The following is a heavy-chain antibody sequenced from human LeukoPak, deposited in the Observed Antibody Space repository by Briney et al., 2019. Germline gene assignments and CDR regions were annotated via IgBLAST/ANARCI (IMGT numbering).Heavy chain of an antibody. CDR1: VITFSDDS. D-gene: IGHD4-11*01. Sequence: GGSLRLSCAASVITFSDDSMNWVRQAPGSGLEWVAYISPASKTIKYADSVKGRFTISRDNAKKSLYLQMKSLRAEDTAVYYCARDPYYSNHLDFLGQGTLVTVSS. V-gene: IGHV3-48*04. CDR2: ISPASKTI. CDR3: ARDPYYSNHLDF. J-gene: IGHJ4*02.